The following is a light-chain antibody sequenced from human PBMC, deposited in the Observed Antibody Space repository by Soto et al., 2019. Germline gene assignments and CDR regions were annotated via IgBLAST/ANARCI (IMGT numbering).Light chain of an antibody. CDR1: QSISSY. Sequence: DIQMTQSPSSLSASVGDRVTITCRASQSISSYLNWYQQKPGKAPKLLIYGASSLQSGVPSRFSGSRSGTDFTLTISSLQPEDFATYYCQQSYSTPLVTFGPGTKVDIK. CDR3: QQSYSTPLVT. J-gene: IGKJ3*01. CDR2: GAS. V-gene: IGKV1-39*01.